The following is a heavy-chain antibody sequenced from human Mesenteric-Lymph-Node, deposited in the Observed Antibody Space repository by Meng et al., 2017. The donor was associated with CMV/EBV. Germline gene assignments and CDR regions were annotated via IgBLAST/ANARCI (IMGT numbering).Heavy chain of an antibody. V-gene: IGHV4-39*07. Sequence: SETLSLTCTVSGGSISSSSYYWGWIRQPPGKGLEWIGSIYYSGSTYYNPSLKSRVTISVDTSKNQFSLKLSSVTAADTAVYYCARPATAANTYYYYGMDVWAKGPRSPSP. CDR2: IYYSGST. J-gene: IGHJ6*02. D-gene: IGHD2-2*01. CDR3: ARPATAANTYYYYGMDV. CDR1: GGSISSSSYY.